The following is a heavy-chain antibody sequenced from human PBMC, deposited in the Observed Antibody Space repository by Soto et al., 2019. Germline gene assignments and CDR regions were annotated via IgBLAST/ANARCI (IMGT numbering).Heavy chain of an antibody. CDR2: INSDGSST. CDR1: GFTFSSYW. CDR3: ARARGGPERLVLRFLEWVRFDP. J-gene: IGHJ5*02. D-gene: IGHD3-3*01. V-gene: IGHV3-74*01. Sequence: GGSLRLSCAASGFTFSSYWMHWVRQAPGKGLVWVSRINSDGSSTSYADSVKGRFTISRDNAKNTLYLQMNSLRAEDTAVYYCARARGGPERLVLRFLEWVRFDPWGQGTLVTVSS.